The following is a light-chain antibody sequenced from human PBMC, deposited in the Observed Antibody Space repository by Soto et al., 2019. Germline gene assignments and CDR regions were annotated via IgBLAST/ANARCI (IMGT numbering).Light chain of an antibody. CDR3: QQYGSSPWT. J-gene: IGKJ1*01. CDR1: QSGSSSY. CDR2: GAS. Sequence: LTQSPGTLSLSTGERATLSCRASQSGSSSYLAWYQQKPGQAPRLLIYGASSRATGIPDRFSGSWSGTDFTLTISRLEPEDFAVYYCQQYGSSPWTFGQGTKVDI. V-gene: IGKV3-20*01.